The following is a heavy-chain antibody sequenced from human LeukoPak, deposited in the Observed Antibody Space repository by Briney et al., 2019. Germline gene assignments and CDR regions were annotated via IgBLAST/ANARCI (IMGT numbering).Heavy chain of an antibody. V-gene: IGHV4-39*01. Sequence: SETLSLTCIVSGGSISSSSYNWDWIRRPPGKGLEWIGSIHPGGSTYYNPSLKSRVTISADTSNNQVFLKLTSVTAADTAVYYCARVLRDSSGWTPFDYWGQGTLVTVSS. CDR2: IHPGGST. CDR3: ARVLRDSSGWTPFDY. CDR1: GGSISSSSYN. J-gene: IGHJ4*02. D-gene: IGHD6-19*01.